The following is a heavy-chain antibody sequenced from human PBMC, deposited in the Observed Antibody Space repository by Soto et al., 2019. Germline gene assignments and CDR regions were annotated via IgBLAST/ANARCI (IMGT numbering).Heavy chain of an antibody. CDR2: ISGTGGSA. D-gene: IGHD6-19*01. CDR3: VKEGSGWDSRGSFDF. Sequence: GGSLRLSCAASGLTFSNYGMNWVRQAPGKGLEWVGGISGTGGSAYHADSVKGRLTIPRDNSKNTLYLQMNSLRAEDTAIYYCVKEGSGWDSRGSFDFWGRGTMVTVSS. CDR1: GLTFSNYG. V-gene: IGHV3-23*01. J-gene: IGHJ3*01.